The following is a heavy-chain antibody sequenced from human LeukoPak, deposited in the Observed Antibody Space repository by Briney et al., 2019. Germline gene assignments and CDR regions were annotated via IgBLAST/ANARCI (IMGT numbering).Heavy chain of an antibody. Sequence: GGSLRLSCAASGFTFSSYAMHWVRQAPGKGLEWVAVISYDGSNKYYADSVKGRFTISRDNSKNTLYLQMNSLRAEDTAVYYCASQYCSSTSCYPFGGYYYYGMDVWGQGTTVTVSS. CDR2: ISYDGSNK. J-gene: IGHJ6*02. V-gene: IGHV3-30-3*01. CDR1: GFTFSSYA. D-gene: IGHD2-2*01. CDR3: ASQYCSSTSCYPFGGYYYYGMDV.